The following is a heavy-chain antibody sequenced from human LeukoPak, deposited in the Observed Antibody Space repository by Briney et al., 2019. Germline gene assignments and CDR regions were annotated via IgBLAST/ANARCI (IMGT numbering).Heavy chain of an antibody. CDR3: AKESLLEWLHPPFDY. CDR2: INHSGST. J-gene: IGHJ4*02. D-gene: IGHD3-3*01. CDR1: GGSFSGYY. Sequence: SETLSLTCAVYGGSFSGYYWSWIRQPPGKGLEWIGEINHSGSTNYNPSLKSRVTISVDTSKNQFSLKLSSVTAADTAVYYCAKESLLEWLHPPFDYWGQGTLVTVSS. V-gene: IGHV4-34*01.